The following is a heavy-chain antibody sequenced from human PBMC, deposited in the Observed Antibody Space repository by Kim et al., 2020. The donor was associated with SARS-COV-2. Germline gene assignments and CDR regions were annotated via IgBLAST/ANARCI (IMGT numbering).Heavy chain of an antibody. CDR1: GFTFSSYW. V-gene: IGHV3-7*01. D-gene: IGHD2-2*01. J-gene: IGHJ4*02. Sequence: GGSLRLSCAASGFTFSSYWMSWVRQAPGKGLEWVANIKQDGSEKYYVDSVKGRFTISRDNAKNSLYLQMNSLRAEDTAVYYCARDCLGFRSTSCYGGYLFGYWGQGTLVTVSS. CDR3: ARDCLGFRSTSCYGGYLFGY. CDR2: IKQDGSEK.